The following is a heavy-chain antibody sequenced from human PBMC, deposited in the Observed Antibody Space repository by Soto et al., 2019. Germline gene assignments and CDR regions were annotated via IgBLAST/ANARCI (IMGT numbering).Heavy chain of an antibody. J-gene: IGHJ3*02. CDR1: GGSFRGFY. CDR2: ISYTGST. D-gene: IGHD5-12*01. V-gene: IGHV4-59*12. CDR3: ARAPDGYNYDDALDI. Sequence: LSLTCAVSGGSFRGFYWTWIRQSPGKGLEWIGYISYTGSTNYNPSLQSRVTISEDTSKKQFSLKLTSVTAADSALYFCARAPDGYNYDDALDIWGQGTMVTVSS.